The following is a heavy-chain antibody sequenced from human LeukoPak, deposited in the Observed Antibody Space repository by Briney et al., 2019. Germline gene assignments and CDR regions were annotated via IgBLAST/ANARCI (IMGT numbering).Heavy chain of an antibody. CDR1: GYSFTSYW. J-gene: IGHJ4*02. V-gene: IGHV5-51*01. CDR2: IYPGDSDT. CDR3: ARHGGYGGNQKAHFDY. Sequence: GESLKISCKGSGYSFTSYWFGWVRQMPGKGLEWMGIIYPGDSDTRYSPSFQGQVTISADKSISTAYLQWSSLKASDTAMYYCARHGGYGGNQKAHFDYWGQGTLVTVSS. D-gene: IGHD4-23*01.